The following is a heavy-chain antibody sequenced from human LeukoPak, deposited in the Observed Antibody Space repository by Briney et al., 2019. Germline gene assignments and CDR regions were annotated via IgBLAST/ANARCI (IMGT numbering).Heavy chain of an antibody. CDR2: IYYSGST. CDR3: ARRDSSGWSL. CDR1: GGSISSVGYY. D-gene: IGHD6-19*01. J-gene: IGHJ4*02. Sequence: SQTLSLTCTVSGGSISSVGYYWSWIRQHPGKGLEWIGYIYYSGSTYYDPSLKSRVTISVDTSKNQFSLKLSSVTAADTAVYYCARRDSSGWSLWGQGTLVTVSS. V-gene: IGHV4-31*03.